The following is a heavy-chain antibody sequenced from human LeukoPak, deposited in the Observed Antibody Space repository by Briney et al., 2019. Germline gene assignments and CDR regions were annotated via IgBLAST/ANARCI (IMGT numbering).Heavy chain of an antibody. V-gene: IGHV1-69*05. CDR3: ARDEGFGESHAFDI. CDR1: GGTFNTYT. Sequence: SVRVSCKASGGTFNTYTLIWVRQVPGQGLEWMGGIIPIFTTTNYAPKFRGRVTITTDETTSTAYMELSSLRSEDTAMYYCARDEGFGESHAFDIWGQGTMVTVSS. CDR2: IIPIFTTT. J-gene: IGHJ3*02. D-gene: IGHD3-10*01.